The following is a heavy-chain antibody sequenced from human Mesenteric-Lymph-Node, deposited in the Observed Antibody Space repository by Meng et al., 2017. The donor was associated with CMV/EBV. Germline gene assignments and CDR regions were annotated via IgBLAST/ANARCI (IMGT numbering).Heavy chain of an antibody. CDR3: ARDRPHNWFDP. CDR1: GFTFTNYW. Sequence: GGSLRLSCTASGFTFTNYWMHWVRQAPGKGLVWVSRVNNDGNATVYADSVKGRFTISRDNAKNTLYLQMNSLRVEDTALYYCARDRPHNWFDPWGQGTLVTVSS. J-gene: IGHJ5*02. CDR2: VNNDGNAT. V-gene: IGHV3-74*01.